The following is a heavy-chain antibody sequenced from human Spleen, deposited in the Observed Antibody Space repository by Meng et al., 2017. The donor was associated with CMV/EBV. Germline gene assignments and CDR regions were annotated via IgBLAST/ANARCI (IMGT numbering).Heavy chain of an antibody. D-gene: IGHD2-21*01. Sequence: ASVKVSCKASGYTFTGYYMHWVRQAPGQGLEWMGWISGYNGDTKYSQKVQGRVTMTTDTSTRTAYMELRSLRSDDTAVYYCARDVDYYDYSMDVWGQGTTVTVSS. CDR3: ARDVDYYDYSMDV. CDR1: GYTFTGYY. V-gene: IGHV1-18*04. J-gene: IGHJ6*02. CDR2: ISGYNGDT.